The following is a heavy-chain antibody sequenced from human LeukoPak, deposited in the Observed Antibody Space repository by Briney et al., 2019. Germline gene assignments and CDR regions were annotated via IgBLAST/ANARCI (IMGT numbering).Heavy chain of an antibody. CDR3: ASAVAAPDQDPPFDY. D-gene: IGHD6-25*01. CDR1: GITSSDNF. V-gene: IGHV3-11*01. Sequence: GESLRLSCAASGITSSDNFMSWIRQAPGKGLEWISYISKDDGTTYYADTVKGRFTISRDSAKKSVYLYMNSLRAEDTAVYYCASAVAAPDQDPPFDYWGQGTLITVSS. J-gene: IGHJ4*02. CDR2: ISKDDGTT.